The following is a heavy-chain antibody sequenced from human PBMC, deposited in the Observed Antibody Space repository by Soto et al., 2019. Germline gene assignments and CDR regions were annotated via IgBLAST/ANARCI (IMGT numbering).Heavy chain of an antibody. V-gene: IGHV4-39*01. D-gene: IGHD2-21*02. J-gene: IGHJ4*02. Sequence: QLQLQESGPGLVGPSETLSLTCTVSGGSINTYNLFWAWVRQPPGKGLEWIASIHYGGNAYYSPSLTTRVPISRATSRNRVSLGLRSVTAADTAVYYCARVNVTLDLWGQGTLVTVSS. CDR1: GGSINTYNLF. CDR3: ARVNVTLDL. CDR2: IHYGGNA.